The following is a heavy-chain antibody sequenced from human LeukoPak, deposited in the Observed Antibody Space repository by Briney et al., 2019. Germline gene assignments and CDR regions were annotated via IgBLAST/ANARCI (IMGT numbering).Heavy chain of an antibody. D-gene: IGHD3-22*01. CDR3: ARRVDSTGPLDY. V-gene: IGHV5-51*01. CDR1: GYRFTSDW. Sequence: GESLKISCKGSGYRFTSDWIGWVRQMPGKGLEWMGIIYPGDSDTTYSPSFRGQVTISADKSISTAYLQWSSLKASDTAMYYCARRVDSTGPLDYWGQGTLVTVSS. J-gene: IGHJ4*02. CDR2: IYPGDSDT.